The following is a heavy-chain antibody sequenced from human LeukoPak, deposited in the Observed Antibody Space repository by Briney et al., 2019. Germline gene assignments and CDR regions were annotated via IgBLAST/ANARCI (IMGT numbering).Heavy chain of an antibody. CDR3: ARGRYSTGWYGFDY. J-gene: IGHJ4*02. CDR2: IHHGGST. V-gene: IGHV4-34*01. CDR1: GGSFSGYY. Sequence: PSETLSLTCAVYGGSFSGYYWSWILQPPGKGLEWIGEIHHGGSTNHNPSLKSRVTISVDTSKNQFSLKLSSVTAADTAVYYCARGRYSTGWYGFDYWGQGTLVTVSS. D-gene: IGHD6-19*01.